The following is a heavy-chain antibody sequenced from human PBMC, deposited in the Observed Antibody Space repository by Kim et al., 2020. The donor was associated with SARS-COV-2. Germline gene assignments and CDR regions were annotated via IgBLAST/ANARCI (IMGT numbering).Heavy chain of an antibody. Sequence: GGSLRLSYTVSGFSFSNYAMSWVRQAPGKGLEWVAAISGDGGKSYYANSVKGRFTISRDNSRSTLYLQMDSLGAEDTALYSCAKITGVCSPGSVFWGQG. CDR2: ISGDGGKS. J-gene: IGHJ4*02. D-gene: IGHD2-8*01. CDR1: GFSFSNYA. CDR3: AKITGVCSPGSVF. V-gene: IGHV3-23*01.